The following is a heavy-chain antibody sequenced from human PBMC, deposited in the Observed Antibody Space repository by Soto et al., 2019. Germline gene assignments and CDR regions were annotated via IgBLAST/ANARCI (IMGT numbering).Heavy chain of an antibody. V-gene: IGHV4-31*03. J-gene: IGHJ4*02. CDR3: ATGRGYDGQYTLDY. CDR1: GGPIRSGGSY. CDR2: ISYSGST. D-gene: IGHD3-10*01. Sequence: QVQLQESGPGLVTPSQTLFLTCSVSGGPIRSGGSYWSWIRQRPGKGLEWIGYISYSGSTYYNRSLKSRVIISLDTSKNQLSLNLNSVTAADTAVYYCATGRGYDGQYTLDYWGQGTLVTVST.